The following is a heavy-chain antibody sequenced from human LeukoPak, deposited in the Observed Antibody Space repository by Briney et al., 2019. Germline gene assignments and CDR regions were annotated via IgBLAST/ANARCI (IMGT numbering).Heavy chain of an antibody. CDR3: AKGVRYLDWWILDY. V-gene: IGHV3-23*01. Sequence: GGSLRLSCAASGFTFSSYAMSWVRQAPGKGLEWVSAISGSGGSTYYADSVKGRFTISRDNSKNTLYLQMNTLRAEDTAVYYCAKGVRYLDWWILDYWGQGTLVPVSS. J-gene: IGHJ4*02. D-gene: IGHD3-9*01. CDR2: ISGSGGST. CDR1: GFTFSSYA.